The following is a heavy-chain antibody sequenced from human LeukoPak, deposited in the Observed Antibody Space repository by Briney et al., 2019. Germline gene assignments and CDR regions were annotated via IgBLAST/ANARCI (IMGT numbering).Heavy chain of an antibody. CDR3: AKGNDFGHFQH. D-gene: IGHD4/OR15-4a*01. V-gene: IGHV3-21*01. CDR2: ISSSSTYI. CDR1: GFTFSSYS. Sequence: GGSLRLSCAASGFTFSSYSMNWVRQAPGKGLEWVSSISSSSTYIYYADSVKGRFTISRDNSKNTLYLQMNSLRAEDTAVYYCAKGNDFGHFQHWGQGTLVTVSS. J-gene: IGHJ1*01.